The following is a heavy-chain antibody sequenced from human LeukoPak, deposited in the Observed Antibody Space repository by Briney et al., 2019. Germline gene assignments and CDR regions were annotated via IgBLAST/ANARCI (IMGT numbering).Heavy chain of an antibody. CDR1: GFTVSSNY. V-gene: IGHV3-53*01. Sequence: PGGSLRLSCAASGFTVSSNYMSWVRQAPGKGLEWVSVIYSGGSTYYADSVKGRFTISRDNSKNTLYLQMNSLRAEDTAVYYCARQRDWNDVAYYYYGMDVWGQGTTVTVSS. CDR2: IYSGGST. J-gene: IGHJ6*02. D-gene: IGHD1-1*01. CDR3: ARQRDWNDVAYYYYGMDV.